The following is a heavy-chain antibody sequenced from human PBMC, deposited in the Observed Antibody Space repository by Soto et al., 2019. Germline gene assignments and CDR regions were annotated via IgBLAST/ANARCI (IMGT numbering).Heavy chain of an antibody. D-gene: IGHD2-2*01. J-gene: IGHJ6*02. CDR1: GSSISAHTYT. V-gene: IGHV4-39*01. CDR2: FDYSGST. Sequence: SEPLSPTSKSSGSSISAHTYTRRWMRQPPARGLGWIGLFDYSGSTHYNPSLKSRLTVSVDTSKNQFSLKVSSVTAADTAVYYCVRLQGYCITTGCYGHYALDVWGQGTTVTVSS. CDR3: VRLQGYCITTGCYGHYALDV.